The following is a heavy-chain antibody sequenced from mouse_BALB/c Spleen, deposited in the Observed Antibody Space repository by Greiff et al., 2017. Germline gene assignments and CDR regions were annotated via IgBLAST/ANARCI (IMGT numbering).Heavy chain of an antibody. J-gene: IGHJ2*01. V-gene: IGHV1-14*01. Sequence: LLQSGPELVKPGVSLQMSCQASGYTFTSYVMHWVKQKPGQGLEWIGYINPYNDGTKYNEKFKGKATLTSDKSSSTAYMVLSSLTSEDSAVYYSAGVYYGIRYFDYWGQGTTVTVSS. CDR2: INPYNDGT. D-gene: IGHD1-1*01. CDR1: GYTFTSYV. CDR3: AGVYYGIRYFDY.